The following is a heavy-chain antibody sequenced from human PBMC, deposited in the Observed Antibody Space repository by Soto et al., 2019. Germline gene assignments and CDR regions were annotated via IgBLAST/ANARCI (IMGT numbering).Heavy chain of an antibody. J-gene: IGHJ6*02. D-gene: IGHD3-10*01. CDR2: MYYSGST. Sequence: PSETLSLTCTVSGASLSSGSYFWSWIRQPPGKGLEYIGYMYYSGSTNYNPSLKSRVTISSDTSKNQFSLKLSSVTAADTAVYYCARTGKVLLWFGESGVDYYYYYGMDVWGQGTTVTVSS. CDR3: ARTGKVLLWFGESGVDYYYYYGMDV. CDR1: GASLSSGSYF. V-gene: IGHV4-61*01.